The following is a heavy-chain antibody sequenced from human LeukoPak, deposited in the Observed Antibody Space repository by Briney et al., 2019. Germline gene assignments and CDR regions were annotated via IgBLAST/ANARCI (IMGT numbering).Heavy chain of an antibody. CDR2: IFPSGGEI. CDR1: GFTFSTFA. D-gene: IGHD4-23*01. CDR3: ARIRSPHGGNSEDY. V-gene: IGHV3-23*01. J-gene: IGHJ4*02. Sequence: GGSLRLSCAASGFTFSTFAMIWVRQPPGKGLEWVSSIFPSGGEIHYADSVRGRFTISRDNSKSTLSLQMNSLRAEDTAVYYCARIRSPHGGNSEDYWGQGTLVTVSS.